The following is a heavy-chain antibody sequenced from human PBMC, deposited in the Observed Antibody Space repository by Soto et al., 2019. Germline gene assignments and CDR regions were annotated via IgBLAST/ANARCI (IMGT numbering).Heavy chain of an antibody. V-gene: IGHV4-59*01. D-gene: IGHD3-22*01. CDR2: IYDSGST. CDR3: ARSGYYYDSSGYYSYYFDY. Sequence: SETLSLTGTVSGGSISSYYWNWIRQPPGKGLEWIGYIYDSGSTNYNPSLKSRVTISVDTSKNQFSLKLSSVTAADTTVYYCARSGYYYDSSGYYSYYFDYWGQGTLVTVSS. J-gene: IGHJ4*02. CDR1: GGSISSYY.